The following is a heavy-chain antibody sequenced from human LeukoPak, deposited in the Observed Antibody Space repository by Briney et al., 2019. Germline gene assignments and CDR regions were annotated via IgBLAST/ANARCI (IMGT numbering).Heavy chain of an antibody. Sequence: SETLSLTCTVSGGSISSHYWSWIRQPPGKGLEWIGYIYYSGSTNYNPSLKSRVTISEDTSKNQFSLKLSSVTAADTAVYYCARESSGSYLRNYYYYYYMDVWGKGTTVTVSS. CDR1: GGSISSHY. D-gene: IGHD1-26*01. CDR2: IYYSGST. CDR3: ARESSGSYLRNYYYYYYMDV. V-gene: IGHV4-59*11. J-gene: IGHJ6*03.